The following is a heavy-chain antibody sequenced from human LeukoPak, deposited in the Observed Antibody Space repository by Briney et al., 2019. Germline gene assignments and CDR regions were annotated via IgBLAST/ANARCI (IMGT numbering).Heavy chain of an antibody. CDR1: GYTFTGYY. Sequence: ASVKVSCKASGYTFTGYYMHWVRQAPGQGLEWMGRINPNSGDTNYAQKFLGRVTMTRDTSISTAYMELSSLRSDDTAVYYCAREPELLWFGDFLGDRGFDPWGQGTLVTVSS. CDR3: AREPELLWFGDFLGDRGFDP. D-gene: IGHD3-10*01. V-gene: IGHV1-2*06. CDR2: INPNSGDT. J-gene: IGHJ5*02.